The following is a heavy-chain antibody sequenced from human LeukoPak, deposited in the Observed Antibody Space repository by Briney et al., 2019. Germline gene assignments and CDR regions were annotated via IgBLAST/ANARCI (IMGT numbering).Heavy chain of an antibody. D-gene: IGHD6-13*01. CDR2: INPNSGGT. V-gene: IGHV1-2*02. Sequence: ASVKVSCKASGYTFTGYYMHWVRQAPGQGLEWMGWINPNSGGTNYAQKFQGRVTMTRDTSISTAHMELSRLRSDDTAVYYCARDRGGVAAAEDDAFDIWGQGTMVTVSS. CDR1: GYTFTGYY. CDR3: ARDRGGVAAAEDDAFDI. J-gene: IGHJ3*02.